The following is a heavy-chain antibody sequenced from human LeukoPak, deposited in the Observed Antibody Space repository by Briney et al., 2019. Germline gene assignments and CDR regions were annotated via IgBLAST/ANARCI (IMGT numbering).Heavy chain of an antibody. CDR3: ARDIVDSYGLEYYFDY. D-gene: IGHD5-18*01. Sequence: PGGSLRLSCAASGFTFSSYEMNWVRQAPGKGLEWVSYISSSGSTIYYADSVKGRFTISRDNAKNSLYLQMNSLRAEDTAVYYCARDIVDSYGLEYYFDYWGQGTLVTVSS. CDR1: GFTFSSYE. J-gene: IGHJ4*02. V-gene: IGHV3-48*03. CDR2: ISSSGSTI.